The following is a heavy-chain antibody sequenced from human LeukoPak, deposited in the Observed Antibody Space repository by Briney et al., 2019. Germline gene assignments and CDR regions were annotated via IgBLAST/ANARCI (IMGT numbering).Heavy chain of an antibody. Sequence: SETLSLTCTVSGGSISNYCWSWIRQPPGKGLEWIGFIYYSGSTNFNPSLKSRVTMSVDTSMNQFSLKLTSVTAADTAVYYCAREIATSGGNSRALDYWGQGTLVTVSS. V-gene: IGHV4-59*12. CDR1: GGSISNYC. CDR2: IYYSGST. J-gene: IGHJ4*02. D-gene: IGHD4-23*01. CDR3: AREIATSGGNSRALDY.